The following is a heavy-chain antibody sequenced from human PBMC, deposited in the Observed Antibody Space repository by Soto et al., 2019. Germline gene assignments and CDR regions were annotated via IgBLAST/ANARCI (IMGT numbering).Heavy chain of an antibody. V-gene: IGHV1-3*04. CDR1: GWTFPSYS. J-gene: IGHJ4*02. CDR3: ARDQGDVVY. CDR2: INTDNGDA. Sequence: DSVQVSCKATGWTFPSYSIHWVRQAPGQGLEWIGRINTDNGDAKYSQKFQGRVTVTRDTSAPTAYMEVSSLRSEDTAVYYRARDQGDVVYWGLGTLVTVSS.